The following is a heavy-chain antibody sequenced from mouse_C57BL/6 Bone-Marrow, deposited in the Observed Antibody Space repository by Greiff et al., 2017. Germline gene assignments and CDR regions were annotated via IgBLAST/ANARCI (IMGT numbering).Heavy chain of an antibody. CDR2: INPNNGGT. Sequence: VQLQQSGPELVKPGASVKIPCKASGYTFTDYNMDWLKQSHGKSLEWIGDINPNNGGTIYNQKFKGKATLTVDKSSSTAYMELRSLTSEDTAVYYCARGGNWDVFAYWGQGTLVTVSA. CDR1: GYTFTDYN. V-gene: IGHV1-18*01. J-gene: IGHJ3*01. CDR3: ARGGNWDVFAY. D-gene: IGHD4-1*01.